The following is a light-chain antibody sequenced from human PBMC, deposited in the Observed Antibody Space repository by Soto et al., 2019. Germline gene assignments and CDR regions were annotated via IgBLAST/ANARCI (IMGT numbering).Light chain of an antibody. CDR3: QQSDSKLRT. V-gene: IGKV1-39*01. CDR1: QSISGN. CDR2: DTS. Sequence: DIQMTQSPSSLSASVGDRVTITCRASQSISGNLNGYQQKPGKAPTLLIYDTSRLQSGVPSRFSGSGSGTGFTLTISSLQPEDFATYYCQQSDSKLRTFGQGTKVEIK. J-gene: IGKJ1*01.